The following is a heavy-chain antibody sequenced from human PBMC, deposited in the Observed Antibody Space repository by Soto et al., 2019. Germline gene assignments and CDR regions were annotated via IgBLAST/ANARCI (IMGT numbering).Heavy chain of an antibody. CDR2: IGTAGDT. CDR1: GFTFSSYD. CDR3: ARGYVDTAMVPSSFGMDV. J-gene: IGHJ6*02. Sequence: GSLRLSCAASGFTFSSYDMHWVRQATGKGLEWVSAIGTAGDTYYPGSVKGRFTISRENAKNSLYLQMNSLRAGDTAVYYCARGYVDTAMVPSSFGMDVWGQGTTVTVSS. V-gene: IGHV3-13*01. D-gene: IGHD5-18*01.